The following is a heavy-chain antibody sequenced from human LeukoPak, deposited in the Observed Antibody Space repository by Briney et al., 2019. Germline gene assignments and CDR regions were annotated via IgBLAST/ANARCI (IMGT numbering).Heavy chain of an antibody. D-gene: IGHD1-26*01. Sequence: GGSLRLSCAASGFTFSNAWMSWVRQAPGKGLEWVANIKQDGSEKYYVDSVKGRFTISRDNAKNSLYLQMNSLRAEDTAVYYCARDRGGSYSDSYYFDYWGQGTLVTVSS. V-gene: IGHV3-7*01. CDR1: GFTFSNAW. CDR2: IKQDGSEK. J-gene: IGHJ4*02. CDR3: ARDRGGSYSDSYYFDY.